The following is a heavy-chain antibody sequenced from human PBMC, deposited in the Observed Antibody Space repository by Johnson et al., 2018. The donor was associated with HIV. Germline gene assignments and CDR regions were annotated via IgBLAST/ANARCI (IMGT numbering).Heavy chain of an antibody. CDR3: ARDPDPFREYHGDAFDI. Sequence: VQLVESGGGLVKPGGSLRLSCAASGFTFSDYYMSWIRQAPGKAPEWVSGINWNGGSTGYADSVKGRSTFPRDNAKNSLYLQMNSLRAEDTALYYCARDPDPFREYHGDAFDIWGQGTMVTVSS. CDR1: GFTFSDYY. J-gene: IGHJ3*02. CDR2: INWNGGST. D-gene: IGHD3-10*01. V-gene: IGHV3-20*04.